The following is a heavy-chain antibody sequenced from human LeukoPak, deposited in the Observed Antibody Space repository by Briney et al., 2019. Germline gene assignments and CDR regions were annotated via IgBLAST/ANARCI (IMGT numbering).Heavy chain of an antibody. D-gene: IGHD5-24*01. CDR2: IYYSGT. V-gene: IGHV4-31*03. CDR1: GGSISSGGYY. CDR3: ALRRDGYNSIDY. Sequence: SETLSLTCTVSGGSISSGGYYWSWIRQHPGKGLEWIGYIYYSGTYYNPSLKSRVTISVDTSKNQFSLKPSSVTAADTAVYYCALRRDGYNSIDYWGQGTLVTVSS. J-gene: IGHJ4*02.